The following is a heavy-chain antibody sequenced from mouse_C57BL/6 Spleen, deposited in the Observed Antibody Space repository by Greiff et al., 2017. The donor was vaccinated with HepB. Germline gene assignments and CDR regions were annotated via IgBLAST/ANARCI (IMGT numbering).Heavy chain of an antibody. V-gene: IGHV1-81*01. CDR3: ARGGSPREFAY. Sequence: VQLQQSGAELARPGASVKLSCKASGYTFTSYGISWVKQRTGQGLEWIGEIYPRSGNTYYNEKFKGKATLTADKSSSTAYMELRSLTSEDSAVYFCARGGSPREFAYWGQGTLVTVSA. CDR1: GYTFTSYG. J-gene: IGHJ3*01. CDR2: IYPRSGNT.